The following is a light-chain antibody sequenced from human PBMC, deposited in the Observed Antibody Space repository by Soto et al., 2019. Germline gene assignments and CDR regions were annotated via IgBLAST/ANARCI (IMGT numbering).Light chain of an antibody. CDR3: QQYTDWPLT. CDR2: GAS. Sequence: EIVMTQSPATLSVYPGERATLACRASQSLSSNLAWYQQKPGQAPRLLIYGASTRATGIPARFSGSGSGTDFTLTISRLEPEDFAVYYCQQYTDWPLTFGQGTKVDI. J-gene: IGKJ1*01. CDR1: QSLSSN. V-gene: IGKV3-15*01.